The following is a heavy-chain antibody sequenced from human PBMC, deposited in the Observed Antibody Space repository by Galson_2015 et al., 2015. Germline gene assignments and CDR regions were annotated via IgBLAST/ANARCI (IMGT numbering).Heavy chain of an antibody. V-gene: IGHV2-5*02. CDR2: IYWDGDQ. CDR3: ARSVPAAPVLGALDI. D-gene: IGHD2-2*01. CDR1: GFSLNTIGVG. J-gene: IGHJ3*02. Sequence: PALVKPTKPLTLPCTFSGFSLNTIGVGVGWIRQPPGKALEGLAFIYWDGDQRYSPSLKTRLTITKDTSTNQVVLTMTNMDPVDTGTYYCARSVPAAPVLGALDIWGQGTVVTVS.